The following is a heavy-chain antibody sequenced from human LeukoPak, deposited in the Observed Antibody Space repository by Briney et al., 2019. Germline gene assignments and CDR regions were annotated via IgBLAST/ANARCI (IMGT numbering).Heavy chain of an antibody. CDR3: ARVLFNSGYDS. D-gene: IGHD3-9*01. CDR1: GSTFTGAY. Sequence: ASVTVSCKASGSTFTGAYMHWVRQAPGQGLEWMGWINPNSGETRYEQKFQGRVTMTRDTSIDTAHMELGSLTSDDTAVYYCARVLFNSGYDSWGQGTLVTVSS. CDR2: INPNSGET. V-gene: IGHV1-2*02. J-gene: IGHJ5*01.